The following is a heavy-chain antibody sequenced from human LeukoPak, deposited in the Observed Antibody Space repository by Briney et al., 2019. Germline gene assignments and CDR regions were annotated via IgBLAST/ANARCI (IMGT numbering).Heavy chain of an antibody. CDR2: INHSGST. CDR3: ARDMRKQRYYYYMDV. V-gene: IGHV4-34*01. D-gene: IGHD6-25*01. CDR1: GGSFSGYY. Sequence: PSETLSLTCAVYGGSFSGYYWSWIRQPPGKGLEWIGEINHSGSTNYNPSLKSRVTISVDTSKNQFSLKLSSVTAADTAVYYCARDMRKQRYYYYMDVWGKGTTVTVSS. J-gene: IGHJ6*03.